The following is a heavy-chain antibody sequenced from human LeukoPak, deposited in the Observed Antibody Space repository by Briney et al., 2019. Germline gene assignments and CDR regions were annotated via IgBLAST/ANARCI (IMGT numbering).Heavy chain of an antibody. Sequence: KSGESLKISCKCSGYSFTSNWIGWVRQMPGKGLEWMGIIYPNDFDTRYSPSFQGQVTISADRSITTAYLQWSSLKASDTAMYYCARHGSGYPIHYWGQGTLVTVSS. J-gene: IGHJ4*02. CDR2: IYPNDFDT. D-gene: IGHD5-12*01. CDR1: GYSFTSNW. CDR3: ARHGSGYPIHY. V-gene: IGHV5-51*01.